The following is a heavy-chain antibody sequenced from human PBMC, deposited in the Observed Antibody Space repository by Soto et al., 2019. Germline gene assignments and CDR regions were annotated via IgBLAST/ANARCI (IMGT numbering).Heavy chain of an antibody. Sequence: GGSLRLSCAASGFTFSGYNMNWVRQAPGKGLEWVSYISSSSTIYYPDSVKGRFTISRDNAKNSLYLQMNSLRAEDTAVYYCARDRRYSSSSGYYYYMDVWGKGTTVTVSS. CDR1: GFTFSGYN. CDR2: ISSSSTI. CDR3: ARDRRYSSSSGYYYYMDV. D-gene: IGHD6-6*01. V-gene: IGHV3-48*01. J-gene: IGHJ6*03.